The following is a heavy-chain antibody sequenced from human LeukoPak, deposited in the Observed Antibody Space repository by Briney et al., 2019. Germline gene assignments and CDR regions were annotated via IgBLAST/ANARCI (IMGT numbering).Heavy chain of an antibody. CDR1: GGSISSSYSY. J-gene: IGHJ4*02. CDR3: ARVTGYVIEDYFDY. Sequence: SETLSLTCTVSGGSISSSYSYWGWIRQPPGKGLEWIGNIYYSGSTYYNPSLKSRVTISVDTSKNHFSLKLNSVTAADTAVYYCARVTGYVIEDYFDYWGQGTLVTVSS. V-gene: IGHV4-39*07. D-gene: IGHD3-22*01. CDR2: IYYSGST.